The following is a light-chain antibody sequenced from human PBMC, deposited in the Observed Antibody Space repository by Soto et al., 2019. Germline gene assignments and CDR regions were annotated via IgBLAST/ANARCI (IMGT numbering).Light chain of an antibody. V-gene: IGKV2-28*01. CDR3: MQALQTPHP. CDR2: LGS. J-gene: IGKJ2*01. CDR1: QSLLHSNGYNY. Sequence: DIVMTQSPLSLPVTPGEPASISYRSSQSLLHSNGYNYLDWYLQKPGQSPQLLIYLGSNRASGVPDRFRGSGSGTDFTRKISRVEAEDVGVYYCMQALQTPHPVGQGTTLEIK.